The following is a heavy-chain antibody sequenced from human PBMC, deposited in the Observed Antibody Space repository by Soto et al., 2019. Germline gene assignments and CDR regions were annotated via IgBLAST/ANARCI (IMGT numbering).Heavy chain of an antibody. CDR2: IYYSGST. Sequence: SETLSLTCTVSGGSISSGGYYWSWIRQHPGKGLEWFGYIYYSGSTYYNPSLKSRVTISVDTSKNQFSLKLSSVTAADTAVYYCARFGEGSSGENYYYYYMDVWGKGTTVTVSS. CDR3: ARFGEGSSGENYYYYYMDV. V-gene: IGHV4-31*03. D-gene: IGHD3-10*01. CDR1: GGSISSGGYY. J-gene: IGHJ6*03.